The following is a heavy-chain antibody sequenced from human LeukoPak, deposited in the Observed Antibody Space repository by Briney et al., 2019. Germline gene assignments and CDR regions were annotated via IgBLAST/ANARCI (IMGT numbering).Heavy chain of an antibody. J-gene: IGHJ4*02. V-gene: IGHV3-23*01. CDR1: GFTFSSYA. CDR3: AKCRSEVPAAINY. CDR2: ISGSGGST. D-gene: IGHD2-2*01. Sequence: GGSLRLSCAASGFTFSSYAMSCVRQAPGKRLEWVPAISGSGGSTYYSDSVKGRLTISRDNSKNTLYLQMTSLRAEDTAVYYVAKCRSEVPAAINYWGEGTLVTDSS.